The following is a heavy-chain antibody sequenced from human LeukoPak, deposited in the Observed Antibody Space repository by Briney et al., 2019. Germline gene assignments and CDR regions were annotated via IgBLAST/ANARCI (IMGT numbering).Heavy chain of an antibody. D-gene: IGHD3-3*01. J-gene: IGHJ5*02. V-gene: IGHV4-59*12. Sequence: SETLSLTCTVSGGSISSYYWSWIRQPPGKGLEWIGYIYYSGSTNYNPSLKSRVTISVDTSKNQFSLKLSSVTAADTAVYFCARERFLGWLVYAWFDPWGGGTLVSVSS. CDR3: ARERFLGWLVYAWFDP. CDR2: IYYSGST. CDR1: GGSISSYY.